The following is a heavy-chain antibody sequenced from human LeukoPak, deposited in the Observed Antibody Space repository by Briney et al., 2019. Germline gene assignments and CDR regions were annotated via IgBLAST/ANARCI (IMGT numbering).Heavy chain of an antibody. J-gene: IGHJ4*02. D-gene: IGHD3-22*01. CDR3: ARAGYYDSSGYSDLYFDY. CDR1: GGSFSGYY. Sequence: SETLSLTCAVYGGSFSGYYWSWIRQPPGKGLEWIGYIYHSGSTYYNPSLKSRVTISVDRSKNQFSLKLSSVTAADTAVYYCARAGYYDSSGYSDLYFDYWGQGTLVTVSS. V-gene: IGHV4-30-2*01. CDR2: IYHSGST.